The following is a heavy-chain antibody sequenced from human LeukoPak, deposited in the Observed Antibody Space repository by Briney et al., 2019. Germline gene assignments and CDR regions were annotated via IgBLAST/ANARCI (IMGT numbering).Heavy chain of an antibody. CDR1: GGTFSSYA. D-gene: IGHD3-10*01. J-gene: IGHJ6*02. Sequence: SVKVSCKASGGTFSSYAISRVRQAPGQGLEWMGRIIPILGIANYAQKFQGRVTITADKSTSTAYMELSSLRSEDTAVYYCARETYCYGSGSYFSPEYYYYGLDVWGQGTTVTVSS. CDR3: ARETYCYGSGSYFSPEYYYYGLDV. CDR2: IIPILGIA. V-gene: IGHV1-69*04.